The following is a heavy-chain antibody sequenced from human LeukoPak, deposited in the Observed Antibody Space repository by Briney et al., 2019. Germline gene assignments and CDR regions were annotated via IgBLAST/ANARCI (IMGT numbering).Heavy chain of an antibody. CDR1: GFTFSSYA. D-gene: IGHD3-16*02. V-gene: IGHV3-23*01. CDR3: AKDLPLSRTFDY. CDR2: ISGSGGST. J-gene: IGHJ4*02. Sequence: GSLLLSCAASGFTFSSYAMSWVRPAPGKGLEWVSAISGSGGSTYYADSVKGRFTISRDNSKNTLYLQMNSLRAEDTAVYYCAKDLPLSRTFDYWGQGTLVTVSS.